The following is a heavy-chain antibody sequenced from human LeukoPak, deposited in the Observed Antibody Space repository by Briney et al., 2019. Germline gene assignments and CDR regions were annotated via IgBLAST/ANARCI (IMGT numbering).Heavy chain of an antibody. Sequence: GESLKISCKGSGYSFTSYWIGWVRQMPGKGLEWMGIIYPGDSDTRYSPSFQGQVTISADKFISTAYLQWSSLKASDTAMYYCARHTRAYYYGSGHDAFDIWGQGTMVTVSS. V-gene: IGHV5-51*01. CDR1: GYSFTSYW. D-gene: IGHD3-10*01. CDR2: IYPGDSDT. J-gene: IGHJ3*02. CDR3: ARHTRAYYYGSGHDAFDI.